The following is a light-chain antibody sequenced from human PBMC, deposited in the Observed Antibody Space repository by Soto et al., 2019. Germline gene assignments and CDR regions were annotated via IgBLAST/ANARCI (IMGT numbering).Light chain of an antibody. CDR2: YAS. Sequence: EIVLTQFPDTVSVTAGETVTLSCGASQSVRTNLAWYQQRPGQAPRLLIHYASTRASDIPARFSGSGSGTNFTLAISSLQSEDFAVYYCQQYAYWPETFGQGTKVDI. V-gene: IGKV3D-15*01. J-gene: IGKJ1*01. CDR3: QQYAYWPET. CDR1: QSVRTN.